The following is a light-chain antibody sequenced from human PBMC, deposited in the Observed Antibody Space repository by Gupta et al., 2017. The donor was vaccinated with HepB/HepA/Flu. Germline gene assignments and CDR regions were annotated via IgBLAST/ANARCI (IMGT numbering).Light chain of an antibody. CDR1: QSLLHSNGYNY. Sequence: DIVMTQSPLSLPVSPGERASISCRSSQSLLHSNGYNYLDWYLQKPGQSPQLLIYLGSNRASGVPDRFSGRGSGTDFTLKISRVEAEDVGVYYCMQALQTPWTFGQGTKVEIK. V-gene: IGKV2-28*01. J-gene: IGKJ1*01. CDR3: MQALQTPWT. CDR2: LGS.